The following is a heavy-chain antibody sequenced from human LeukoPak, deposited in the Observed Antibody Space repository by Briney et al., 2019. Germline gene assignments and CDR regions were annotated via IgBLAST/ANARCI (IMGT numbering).Heavy chain of an antibody. CDR1: GGSISSSSYY. Sequence: SETLSLTCTVSGGSISSSSYYWGWIRQPAGKGLEWIGRIYTSGSINYNPSLKSRVTISVDTSKNQFSLKLSSVTAADTAVYYCARDRARWVVPAAKRDYYYYMDVWGKGTTVTISS. V-gene: IGHV4-61*02. D-gene: IGHD2-2*01. CDR3: ARDRARWVVPAAKRDYYYYMDV. CDR2: IYTSGSI. J-gene: IGHJ6*03.